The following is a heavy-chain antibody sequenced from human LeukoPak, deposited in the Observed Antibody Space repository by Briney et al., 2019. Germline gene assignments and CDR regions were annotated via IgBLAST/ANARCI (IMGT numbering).Heavy chain of an antibody. D-gene: IGHD6-13*01. CDR3: ARDIAVGGKGLFDP. CDR2: MNPNSGNT. V-gene: IGHV1-8*03. J-gene: IGHJ5*02. Sequence: ASVKVSCKASGYTFTNYNINWVRQATGQGLEWIGWMNPNSGNTGYAQKFQGRVTITRSTSISTAYMELSSLRSEDTAVYYCARDIAVGGKGLFDPWGQGTLVTVSS. CDR1: GYTFTNYN.